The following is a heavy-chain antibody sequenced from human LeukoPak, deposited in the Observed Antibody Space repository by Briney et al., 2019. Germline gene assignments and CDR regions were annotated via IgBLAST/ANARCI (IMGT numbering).Heavy chain of an antibody. CDR1: GFTLSTYS. D-gene: IGHD5-24*01. CDR2: SSTDGGTT. V-gene: IGHV3-74*01. J-gene: IGHJ4*01. Sequence: GGSLRLSCAASGFTLSTYSMHWVRQAPGKGLVWVSRSSTDGGTTTYVDSVKGRFTISRDNAKNTLYLQMNSLRAEDTAVYYCATDFAYKFDYWGQGALVTVSS. CDR3: ATDFAYKFDY.